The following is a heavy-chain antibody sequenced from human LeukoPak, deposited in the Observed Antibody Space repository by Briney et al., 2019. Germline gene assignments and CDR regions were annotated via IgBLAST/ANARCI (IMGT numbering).Heavy chain of an antibody. CDR2: IIPIFGTA. D-gene: IGHD1-26*01. CDR3: TRDALYSGSYYASSY. Sequence: ASVKVSCKASGGTFSSYAISWVRQAPGQGLEWMGGIIPIFGTANYAQKFQGRVTITADESTSTAYMELSSLRSVDTAVYYCTRDALYSGSYYASSYWGQGTLVTVSS. CDR1: GGTFSSYA. V-gene: IGHV1-69*13. J-gene: IGHJ4*02.